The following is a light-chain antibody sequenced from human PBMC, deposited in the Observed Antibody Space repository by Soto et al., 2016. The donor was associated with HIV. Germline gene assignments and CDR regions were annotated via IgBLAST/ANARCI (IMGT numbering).Light chain of an antibody. Sequence: DIQLTQSPSSLSASIGDTVSITCRASQDIFNYLAWYQQKPGEVPKLLIFAAISLHSGVPSRFSGRGSGTQFTLTISSLQPEDIGTYYCQKYNNDATFGGGTKVEI. CDR3: QKYNNDAT. CDR1: QDIFNY. CDR2: AAI. V-gene: IGKV1-27*01. J-gene: IGKJ4*01.